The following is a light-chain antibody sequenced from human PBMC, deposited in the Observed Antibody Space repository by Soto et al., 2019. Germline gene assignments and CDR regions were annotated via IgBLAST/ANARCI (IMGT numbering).Light chain of an antibody. CDR3: QQYNKWPLT. Sequence: EIVMTQSPATLSVSPGERATVPCRASRSIRSNLAWYQQKPGQAPRLLMYGASTRATGIPARFSGSGYGTDFTLTISSLQSEDFAVYYCQQYNKWPLTFGQGTKVEIK. CDR1: RSIRSN. V-gene: IGKV3-15*01. J-gene: IGKJ1*01. CDR2: GAS.